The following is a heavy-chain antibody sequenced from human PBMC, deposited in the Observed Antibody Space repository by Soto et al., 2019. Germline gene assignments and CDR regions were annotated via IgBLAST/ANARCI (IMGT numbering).Heavy chain of an antibody. J-gene: IGHJ6*02. CDR3: ARVPSGSYYFGMDV. CDR2: TWYDGSSK. D-gene: IGHD3-10*01. V-gene: IGHV3-33*01. CDR1: GFIFSTYG. Sequence: GGSLRLSCEASGFIFSTYGMHWVRQAPGKGLEWVGVTWYDGSSKYYADSVKGRFTISRDNSKKTLYLQMNSLRAEDTAVYYCARVPSGSYYFGMDVWGQGTTVTVSS.